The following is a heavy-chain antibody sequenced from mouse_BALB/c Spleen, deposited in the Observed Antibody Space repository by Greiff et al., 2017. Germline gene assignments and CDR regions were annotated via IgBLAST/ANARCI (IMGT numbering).Heavy chain of an antibody. CDR2: IWTGGGT. V-gene: IGHV2-9-2*01. CDR1: GFSLTSYD. J-gene: IGHJ3*01. CDR3: VRVDSSGFAWFAY. D-gene: IGHD3-2*01. Sequence: QVQLKESGPGLVAPSQSLSITCTVSGFSLTSYDISWIRQPPGKGLEWLGVIWTGGGTNYNSAFMSRLSISKDNSKSQVFLKMNSLQTDDTAIYYCVRVDSSGFAWFAYWGQGTLVTVSA.